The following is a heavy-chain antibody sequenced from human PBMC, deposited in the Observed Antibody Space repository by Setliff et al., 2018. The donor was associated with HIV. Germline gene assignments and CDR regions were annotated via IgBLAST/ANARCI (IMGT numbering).Heavy chain of an antibody. CDR3: ARGSIQFSD. V-gene: IGHV4-4*08. J-gene: IGHJ4*02. Sequence: PSETLSLTCTVSGGSITSQYWSWIWQTPGKGLEWIGSIYTSGTAHYNPSLGSRVTISVDTSKSQFSLKLTSLTAADTAVYYCARGSIQFSDWGQGTLVTVSS. CDR1: GGSITSQY. CDR2: IYTSGTA. D-gene: IGHD3-3*01.